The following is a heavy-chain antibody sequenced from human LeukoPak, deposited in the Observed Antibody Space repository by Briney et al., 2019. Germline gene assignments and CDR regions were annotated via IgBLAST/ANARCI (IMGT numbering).Heavy chain of an antibody. CDR3: ARVRDGSSYFDY. J-gene: IGHJ4*02. D-gene: IGHD1-26*01. CDR1: GGSISSGGYS. CDR2: IYHSGST. Sequence: SETLSLTCAVSGGSISSGGYSWSWIRQPPGKGLEWIGYIYHSGSTYYNPSLKSRVTISVDRSKNQFSLKPSSVTAADTAVYYCARVRDGSSYFDYWGQGTLVTVSS. V-gene: IGHV4-30-2*01.